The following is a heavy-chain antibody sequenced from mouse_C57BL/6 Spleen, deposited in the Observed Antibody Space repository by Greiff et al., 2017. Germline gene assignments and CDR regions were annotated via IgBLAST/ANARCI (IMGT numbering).Heavy chain of an antibody. J-gene: IGHJ3*01. D-gene: IGHD1-1*01. V-gene: IGHV5-4*03. CDR3: ARWGFSTTVVASGSWFAY. Sequence: EVKLMESGGGLVKPGGSLKLSCAASGFTFSSYAMSWVRQTPEKRLEWVATISDGGSYTYYPDNVKGRFTISRDNAKNNLYLQMRHLKSEDTAMYYCARWGFSTTVVASGSWFAYWGQGTLVTVSA. CDR1: GFTFSSYA. CDR2: ISDGGSYT.